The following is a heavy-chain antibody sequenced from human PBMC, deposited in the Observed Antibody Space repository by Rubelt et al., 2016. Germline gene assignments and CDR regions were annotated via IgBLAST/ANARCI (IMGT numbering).Heavy chain of an antibody. CDR2: ISYDGSNK. Sequence: GESGGGVVQPGRSLRLSCAASGFTFSSYAMHWVRQAPGKGLEWVAVISYDGSNKYYADSVKGRFTISRDNSKNTLYLQMNSLRAEDTAVYYCARGHDLEWLFGGSFDIWGQGTVVTVSS. CDR1: GFTFSSYA. CDR3: ARGHDLEWLFGGSFDI. J-gene: IGHJ3*02. D-gene: IGHD3-3*01. V-gene: IGHV3-30*04.